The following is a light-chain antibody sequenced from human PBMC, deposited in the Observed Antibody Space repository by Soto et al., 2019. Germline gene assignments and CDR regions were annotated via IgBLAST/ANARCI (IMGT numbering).Light chain of an antibody. CDR3: QHYDSLSFT. J-gene: IGKJ3*01. V-gene: IGKV1-33*01. Sequence: DIQMTQSPSFLSASIGDRVTISCQASQDIDEYLSWYQQKPGRAPKLLIYDVSSLERGVPSRFSGSGSGTHFTFTISRLQPEDVATYYCQHYDSLSFTFGPGTTVDIK. CDR2: DVS. CDR1: QDIDEY.